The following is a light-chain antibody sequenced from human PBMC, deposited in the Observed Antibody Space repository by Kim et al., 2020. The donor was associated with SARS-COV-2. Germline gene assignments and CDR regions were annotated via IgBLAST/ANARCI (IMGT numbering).Light chain of an antibody. J-gene: IGLJ2*01. V-gene: IGLV6-57*02. Sequence: NFMLTQPHSLSESPGKTVTISCTASGDRIASNYVQWYQQRPGSVPTTVIYQDNQRPSGVPDRFSGSIDISSNSASLTISGLRTEDESDYYCQSYVSRNHWVFGGGTQLTVL. CDR2: QDN. CDR1: GDRIASNY. CDR3: QSYVSRNHWV.